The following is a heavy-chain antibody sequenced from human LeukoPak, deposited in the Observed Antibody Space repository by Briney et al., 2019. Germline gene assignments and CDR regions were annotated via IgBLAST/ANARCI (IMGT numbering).Heavy chain of an antibody. CDR2: IYTGDSDT. CDR1: GYSFTTYW. V-gene: IGHV5-51*01. CDR3: ARRGSGWYVDY. J-gene: IGHJ4*02. D-gene: IGHD6-19*01. Sequence: ASVKVSCKGSGYSFTTYWIGWVRQMPGKGLEWMGIIYTGDSDTKYSPSFQGQFTISADKSVSTAYLQWSSLKGSDTAMYYCARRGSGWYVDYWGQGTLVTVSS.